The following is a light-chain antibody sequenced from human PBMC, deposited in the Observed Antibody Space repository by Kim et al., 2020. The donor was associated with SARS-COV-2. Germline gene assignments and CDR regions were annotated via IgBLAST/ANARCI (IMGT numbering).Light chain of an antibody. CDR3: QAWGTGIVV. CDR1: TGNSTNA. V-gene: IGLV4-69*02. J-gene: IGLJ2*01. Sequence: ASVKITCTLSTGNSTNAIAWHQHQPKKGPRYLMKVNSDGSHTKGDGIPDRFSGSSSGAERYLTISSLQSDDEADYYCQAWGTGIVVFGGGTQLTVL. CDR2: VNSDGSH.